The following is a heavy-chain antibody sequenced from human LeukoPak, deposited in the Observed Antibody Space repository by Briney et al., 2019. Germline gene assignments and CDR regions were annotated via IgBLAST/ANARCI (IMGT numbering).Heavy chain of an antibody. CDR2: ISYSGST. CDR3: ARVSSYYDFWSGYPPYYYYMDV. D-gene: IGHD3-3*01. Sequence: SETLSLTCTVSGDSISSYYWSWIRQPPGKGLEWIGYISYSGSTNYNPSLKSRVTISVDTSKNQFSLKLSSVTAADTAVYYCARVSSYYDFWSGYPPYYYYMDVWGKGTTVTVSS. CDR1: GDSISSYY. V-gene: IGHV4-59*01. J-gene: IGHJ6*03.